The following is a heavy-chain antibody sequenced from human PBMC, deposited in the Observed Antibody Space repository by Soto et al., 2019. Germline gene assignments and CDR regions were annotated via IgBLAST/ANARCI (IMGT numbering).Heavy chain of an antibody. CDR3: AKDQYYDILTGYYNMGWFDP. Sequence: GGSLRLSCAASGFTFSSYGMHWVRQAPGKGLEWVAVISYDGSNKYYADSVKGRFTISRDNSKNTLYLQMNSLRAEDTAVYYCAKDQYYDILTGYYNMGWFDPWGQGTLVTVSS. CDR2: ISYDGSNK. V-gene: IGHV3-30*18. J-gene: IGHJ5*02. D-gene: IGHD3-9*01. CDR1: GFTFSSYG.